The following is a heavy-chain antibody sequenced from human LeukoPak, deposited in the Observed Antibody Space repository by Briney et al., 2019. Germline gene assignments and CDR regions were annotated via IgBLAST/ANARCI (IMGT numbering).Heavy chain of an antibody. V-gene: IGHV4-34*01. Sequence: SETLSLTCAVYGGSFSAYYWSWIRQPPGKGLEWIGEINHSGSTNYNPSLKSRVTMSRDTSKSHFSLRLTSVTAADTAMYYCARSPATIGWNWGYYFDYWGQGILVTVSS. CDR1: GGSFSAYY. J-gene: IGHJ4*02. D-gene: IGHD5-12*01. CDR3: ARSPATIGWNWGYYFDY. CDR2: INHSGST.